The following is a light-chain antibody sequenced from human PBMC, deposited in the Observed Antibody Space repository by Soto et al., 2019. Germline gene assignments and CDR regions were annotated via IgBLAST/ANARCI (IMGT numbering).Light chain of an antibody. CDR3: QQLNSYPRT. V-gene: IGKV1-9*01. CDR1: QGISSY. Sequence: DIQLTQSPSFLSASVGDRVTITCRASQGISSYLAWYQQKPGKAPKLLIYAASTLQSGVPSRFSVSGSVTEFTLTISSLQPEDFAAYYCQQLNSYPRTVGKGTKVEIK. J-gene: IGKJ1*01. CDR2: AAS.